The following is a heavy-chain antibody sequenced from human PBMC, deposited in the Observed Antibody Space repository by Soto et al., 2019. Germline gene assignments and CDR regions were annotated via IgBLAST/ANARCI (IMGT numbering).Heavy chain of an antibody. D-gene: IGHD3-16*02. Sequence: PGGSLRLSCAASGFTFSDYYMSWIRQAPGKGLEWVSYISSSGSTIYYADSVKGRFTISRDNAKNSLYLQMNSLRAEDTAVYYCARDGNYDYIWGSYRYTGIASIWGQGTLVTVSS. V-gene: IGHV3-11*01. CDR2: ISSSGSTI. CDR3: ARDGNYDYIWGSYRYTGIASI. CDR1: GFTFSDYY. J-gene: IGHJ4*02.